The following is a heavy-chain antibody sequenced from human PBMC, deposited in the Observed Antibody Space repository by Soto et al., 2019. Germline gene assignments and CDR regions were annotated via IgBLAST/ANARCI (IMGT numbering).Heavy chain of an antibody. Sequence: EVQLLESGGGLVQPGGSLRLSCAASGFTFSSYAMTWVRQAPGKGLEWVSVNSGSGGSTYYADSVKGRFTISRDNSKNTLYLQMNSLRAEDTAVYYCARRSSGWYFDYWGQGTLVTVSS. D-gene: IGHD6-19*01. CDR1: GFTFSSYA. CDR3: ARRSSGWYFDY. V-gene: IGHV3-23*01. CDR2: NSGSGGST. J-gene: IGHJ4*02.